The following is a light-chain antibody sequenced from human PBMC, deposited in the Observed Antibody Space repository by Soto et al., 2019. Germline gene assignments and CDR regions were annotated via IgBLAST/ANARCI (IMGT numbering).Light chain of an antibody. CDR3: SSFTRSSTYV. Sequence: QSALAQPASVSGSPGQSITISCTGTSSDVGAYNFVSWYQQYPGKAPKVMIYEVNNRPSGVSNRFSGSKSGNTASLTISGLQAEDEADYYCSSFTRSSTYVLGSGTK. J-gene: IGLJ1*01. CDR2: EVN. CDR1: SSDVGAYNF. V-gene: IGLV2-14*01.